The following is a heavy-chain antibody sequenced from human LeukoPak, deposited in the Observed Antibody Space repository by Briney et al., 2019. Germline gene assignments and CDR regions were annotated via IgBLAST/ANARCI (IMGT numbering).Heavy chain of an antibody. Sequence: PGGSLRLPCAASGFTFSSYAMHWVRQAPGKGLEWVAFIRYDGSNKYYADSVKGRFTISRDNSKNTLYLQMNSLRAEDTAVYYCAKDLGYDATFDYWGQGTLVTVSS. CDR2: IRYDGSNK. D-gene: IGHD5-12*01. CDR1: GFTFSSYA. J-gene: IGHJ4*02. CDR3: AKDLGYDATFDY. V-gene: IGHV3-30*02.